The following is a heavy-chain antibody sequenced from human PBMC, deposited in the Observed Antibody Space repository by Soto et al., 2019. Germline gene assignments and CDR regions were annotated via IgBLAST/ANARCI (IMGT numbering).Heavy chain of an antibody. D-gene: IGHD4-4*01. CDR2: IYTSGGT. CDR3: ARGAVTGVDYGLDV. V-gene: IGHV4-4*07. Sequence: QVQLRESGPGLVKPWETLSLTCSVSGGSMTSYYWSWIRQPAGKGLEWIGRIYTSGGTNYNPSLKSRVTMSRDTSKKHISLKLNSVTAADTAVYYCARGAVTGVDYGLDVWGQGTTVTVSS. J-gene: IGHJ6*02. CDR1: GGSMTSYY.